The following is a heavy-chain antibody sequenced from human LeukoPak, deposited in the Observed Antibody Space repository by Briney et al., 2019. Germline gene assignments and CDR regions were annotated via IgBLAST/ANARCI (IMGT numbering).Heavy chain of an antibody. D-gene: IGHD1-26*01. CDR3: ARAASGSYLYYYYYYMDV. Sequence: SETLSLTCTVSGGSISSYYWSWIRQPPGKGLEWIGYIYYSGSTNYNPSLKSRVTISVDTSKNQLSLKLSSVTAADTAVYYCARAASGSYLYYYYYYMDVWGKGTTVTVSS. CDR2: IYYSGST. CDR1: GGSISSYY. V-gene: IGHV4-59*01. J-gene: IGHJ6*03.